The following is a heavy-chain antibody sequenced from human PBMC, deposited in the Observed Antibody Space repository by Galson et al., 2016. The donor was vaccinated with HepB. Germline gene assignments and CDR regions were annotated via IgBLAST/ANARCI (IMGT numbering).Heavy chain of an antibody. Sequence: SLRLSCAASGFPFNSFWMDWVRQAPGKGLVWVSRLTSEGLTTYADFVEGRFSISSDNARNTLLLQMDSLRVEDTAVYYCARENHGRFDYWGQGALVSVSS. D-gene: IGHD5-24*01. CDR3: ARENHGRFDY. CDR2: LTSEGLT. V-gene: IGHV3-74*01. J-gene: IGHJ4*02. CDR1: GFPFNSFW.